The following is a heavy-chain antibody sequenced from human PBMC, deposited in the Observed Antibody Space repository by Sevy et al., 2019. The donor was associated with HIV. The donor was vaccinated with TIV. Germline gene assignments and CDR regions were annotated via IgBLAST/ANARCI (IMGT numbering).Heavy chain of an antibody. CDR3: AKSPPCGSGSYPNWFDH. V-gene: IGHV3-23*01. D-gene: IGHD3-10*01. Sequence: GGSLRLSCAASGFTFSSYAMSWVRQAPGKGLEWVSAISGSGGSTYYADSVKGRFTISRDNSKNTLYLQMNSLRAEDTAVYYCAKSPPCGSGSYPNWFDHWGQGTLVTVSS. CDR2: ISGSGGST. CDR1: GFTFSSYA. J-gene: IGHJ5*02.